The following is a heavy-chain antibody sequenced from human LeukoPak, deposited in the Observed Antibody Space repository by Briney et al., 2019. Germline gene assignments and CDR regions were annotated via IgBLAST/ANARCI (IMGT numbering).Heavy chain of an antibody. CDR2: ISGSGGST. D-gene: IGHD6-13*01. CDR3: AKDLIAAAETFDY. CDR1: GFTFSSYG. Sequence: PGGTLRLSCAASGFTFSSYGMSWVRQAPGKGLEWVSAISGSGGSTYYADSVKGRFTISRDNSKNTLYLQMNSLRAEDTAVYYCAKDLIAAAETFDYWGQGTLVTVSS. V-gene: IGHV3-23*01. J-gene: IGHJ4*02.